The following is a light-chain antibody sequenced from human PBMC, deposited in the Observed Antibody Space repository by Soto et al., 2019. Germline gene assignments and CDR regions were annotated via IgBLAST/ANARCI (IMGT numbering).Light chain of an antibody. J-gene: IGLJ2*01. CDR1: SSDVGGYNY. CDR3: SSYTSSTVV. Sequence: QSVLTQPASVSGSPGQSITISCTGTSSDVGGYNYVSWYQQHPGKAPKLMIYDVSNRPSGVSNRFSGSKSGNTASLTISGLQAEDEADYYCSSYTSSTVVFGGGTHLTV. CDR2: DVS. V-gene: IGLV2-14*01.